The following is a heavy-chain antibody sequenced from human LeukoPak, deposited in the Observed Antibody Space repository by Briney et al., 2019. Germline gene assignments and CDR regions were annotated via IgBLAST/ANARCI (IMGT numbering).Heavy chain of an antibody. D-gene: IGHD3-22*01. CDR3: ATAYYYDSRGYDPVDY. CDR1: GFTFSSHA. J-gene: IGHJ4*02. Sequence: GGSLRLSCAASGFTFSSHAMSWVRQAPGKGLEWVSGISGSGGSTYYADSVKGRFTVSRDNSKNTLYLQMNSLRPEDTAVYYCATAYYYDSRGYDPVDYWGQGTLVTVSS. CDR2: ISGSGGST. V-gene: IGHV3-23*01.